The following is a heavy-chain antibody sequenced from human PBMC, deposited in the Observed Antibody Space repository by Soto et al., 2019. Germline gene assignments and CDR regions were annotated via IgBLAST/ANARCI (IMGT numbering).Heavy chain of an antibody. D-gene: IGHD2-2*01. CDR2: ISADNGNT. Sequence: ASVKVSCKASGYTFTSYGISWVRQAPGQGLEWMGWISADNGNTNYAQKLQGRVTMTTDTSTSTAYMELRSLRSDDTAVYYCAREKDTSSTSWAGLGEEFDYWGQGTLVTVSS. J-gene: IGHJ4*02. CDR3: AREKDTSSTSWAGLGEEFDY. CDR1: GYTFTSYG. V-gene: IGHV1-18*01.